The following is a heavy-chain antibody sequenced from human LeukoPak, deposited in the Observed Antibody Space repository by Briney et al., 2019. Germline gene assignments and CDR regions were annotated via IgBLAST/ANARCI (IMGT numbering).Heavy chain of an antibody. J-gene: IGHJ4*02. Sequence: HPGRSLRRSCAASGFTFDDYAMHWVRQAPGKGLEWVSGISWNSGSIGYADSVKGRFTISRDNAKNSLYLQMNSLRAEDTALYYCAKDTSGTTVTYFDYWGQGTLVTVSS. V-gene: IGHV3-9*01. CDR3: AKDTSGTTVTYFDY. D-gene: IGHD4-17*01. CDR1: GFTFDDYA. CDR2: ISWNSGSI.